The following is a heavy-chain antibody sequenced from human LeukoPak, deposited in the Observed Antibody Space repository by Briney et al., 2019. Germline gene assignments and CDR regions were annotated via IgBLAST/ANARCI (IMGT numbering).Heavy chain of an antibody. J-gene: IGHJ4*02. V-gene: IGHV3-23*01. CDR2: IGGGGGST. CDR1: GFTFSNYA. Sequence: PGGSLRLSCAASGFTFSNYAMSWVRQAPGKGLEWVSTIGGGGGSTDYTDSVKGRFTISRDNSKNTLYLQMNSLGAEDTAVYYCAKGHRYCTSGNCNSAVDYWGQGTLVTVSS. CDR3: AKGHRYCTSGNCNSAVDY. D-gene: IGHD2-15*01.